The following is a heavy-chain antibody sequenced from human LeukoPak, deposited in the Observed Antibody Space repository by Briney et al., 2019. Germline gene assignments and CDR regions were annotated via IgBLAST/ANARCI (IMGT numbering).Heavy chain of an antibody. CDR3: ARINKVGYYDSSGYYYYYYMDV. CDR2: ISAYNGNT. J-gene: IGHJ6*03. Sequence: ASVKVSCKASGYTFTSYGISWVRQAPGQGLEWMGWISAYNGNTNYAQKLQGRVTMTTDTSTSTAYMELRSLRSDDTAVYYCARINKVGYYDSSGYYYYYYMDVWGKGTTVTVSS. CDR1: GYTFTSYG. D-gene: IGHD3-22*01. V-gene: IGHV1-18*01.